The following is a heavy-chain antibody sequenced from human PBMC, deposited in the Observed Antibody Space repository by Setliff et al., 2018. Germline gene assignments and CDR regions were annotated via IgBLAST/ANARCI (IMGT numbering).Heavy chain of an antibody. V-gene: IGHV4-34*01. CDR1: GGSFSTYF. CDR2: INHSGST. Sequence: SETLSLTCAVYGGSFSTYFWSWIRQPPGKGLEWIGEINHSGSTNYNSSLTSRVSISVDTAENQVSLKVNSVTAADTGVYYCARLNFWSGFWYFTLWGQGTPVTVSS. CDR3: ARLNFWSGFWYFTL. J-gene: IGHJ4*02. D-gene: IGHD3-3*01.